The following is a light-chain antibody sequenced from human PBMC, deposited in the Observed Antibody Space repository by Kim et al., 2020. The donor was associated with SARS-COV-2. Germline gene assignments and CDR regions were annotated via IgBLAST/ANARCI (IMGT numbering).Light chain of an antibody. CDR3: SSRDSSGHRLM. J-gene: IGLJ3*02. CDR2: DRD. Sequence: SSELTQDPAVSVALGQIVRIKCQGDSLRLSYASWYQQKPGQAPLLVIYDRDNRPSEIPDRFSGSTAGNTASLTITGAQAEDEADYYCSSRDSSGHRLMFGGGTQLTVL. V-gene: IGLV3-19*01. CDR1: SLRLSY.